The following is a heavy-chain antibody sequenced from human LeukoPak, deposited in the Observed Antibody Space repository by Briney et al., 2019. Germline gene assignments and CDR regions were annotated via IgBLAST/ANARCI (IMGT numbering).Heavy chain of an antibody. J-gene: IGHJ2*01. D-gene: IGHD2-15*01. Sequence: GGSLRLSCAASGFTFTNYPMNWVRQSPGKGLEWVSSISGSSSYIYYADSLKGRFTISRDNAKNSLYLQMDSLRAEDTAMYYCARVLGGSSRYFDLWGRGALVTVSS. CDR3: ARVLGGSSRYFDL. V-gene: IGHV3-21*06. CDR1: GFTFTNYP. CDR2: ISGSSSYI.